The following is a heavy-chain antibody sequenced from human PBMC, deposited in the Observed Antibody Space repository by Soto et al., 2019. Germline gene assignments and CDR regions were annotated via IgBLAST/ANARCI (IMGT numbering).Heavy chain of an antibody. D-gene: IGHD3-10*01. CDR1: GITFTNYA. J-gene: IGHJ4*02. V-gene: IGHV3-23*01. CDR3: TKHKGFGAGPCDS. Sequence: EVQLLESGGGLAQPGGSLRLSCAVSGITFTNYAMGWVRQAPGKGLEWVSGISGNVGSTTHYADSVKGRFTISSDTSKNILFLQMHWLRAGATAGYFSTKHKGFGAGPCDSWGQGTVASASS. CDR2: ISGNVGSTT.